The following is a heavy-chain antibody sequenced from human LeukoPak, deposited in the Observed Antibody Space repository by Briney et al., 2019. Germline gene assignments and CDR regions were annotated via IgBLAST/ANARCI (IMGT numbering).Heavy chain of an antibody. V-gene: IGHV3-23*01. CDR1: GFTFSSYS. Sequence: GGSLRLSCAASGFTFSSYSMNWVRQAPGKGLEWVSGISGSGGVTYYADSVKGRFTISRDNSENTLYLQMNTLRADDTAVYYCAKRGPGYDSSGYPPYYFDSWGQGTLVTVPS. CDR3: AKRGPGYDSSGYPPYYFDS. CDR2: ISGSGGVT. J-gene: IGHJ4*02. D-gene: IGHD3-22*01.